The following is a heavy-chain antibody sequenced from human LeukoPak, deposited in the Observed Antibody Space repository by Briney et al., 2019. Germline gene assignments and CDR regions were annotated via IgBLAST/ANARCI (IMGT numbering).Heavy chain of an antibody. CDR3: ARILGGSYSYAFDI. D-gene: IGHD1-26*01. CDR1: GFSLSTSGMR. CDR2: IDWDDDK. V-gene: IGHV2-70*04. Sequence: SGPALVHPTQPLTLTCTFSGFSLSTSGMRVSWIRQPPGKALEWLALIDWDDDKFYSTSLKTRLTISKDTSKNQVVLTMTNMDPVDTATYYCARILGGSYSYAFDIWGQGTMVTVSS. J-gene: IGHJ3*02.